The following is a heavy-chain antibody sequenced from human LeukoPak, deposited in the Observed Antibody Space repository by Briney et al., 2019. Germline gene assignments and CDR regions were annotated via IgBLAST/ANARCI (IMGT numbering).Heavy chain of an antibody. CDR3: ATGGTYFDC. J-gene: IGHJ4*02. Sequence: PGGSLRLSCAASGFTFTSFSMNWVRQAPGKGLEWLSYISSGSSTIYYADSVKGRFTISRDNAKNSLYLQMNSLRAEDTAVYYCATGGTYFDCWGQGTLVTVSS. CDR1: GFTFTSFS. D-gene: IGHD1-26*01. V-gene: IGHV3-48*01. CDR2: ISSGSSTI.